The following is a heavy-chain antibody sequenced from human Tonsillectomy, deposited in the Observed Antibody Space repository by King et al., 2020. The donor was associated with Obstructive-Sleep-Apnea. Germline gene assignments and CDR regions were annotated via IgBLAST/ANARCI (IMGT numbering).Heavy chain of an antibody. D-gene: IGHD3-16*01. CDR2: IGSGGDDT. V-gene: IGHV3-23*04. Sequence: VQLVESGGDLVQPGGSLRLSCAASGFTFSSYAMSWVRQAPGKGLEWVSSIGSGGDDTYYADPVKGRFTISRDNSRNRLHLQMTSLRVEDTAVYYCAKGLVTLRALFGDFGFGGQGPLVPV. CDR1: GFTFSSYA. J-gene: IGHJ4*02. CDR3: AKGLVTLRALFGDFGF.